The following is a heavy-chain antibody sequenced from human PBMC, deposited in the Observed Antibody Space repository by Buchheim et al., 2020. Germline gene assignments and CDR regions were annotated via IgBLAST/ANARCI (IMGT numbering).Heavy chain of an antibody. J-gene: IGHJ6*02. CDR2: INADGSST. V-gene: IGHV3-74*03. CDR3: ARRAHYGMDV. Sequence: EVQLVESGGGLVQPGGSLRLSCAASGFTFSNYWMHWVRQAPGKGLVWVSCINADGSSTTYADSVKGRFTFSRDNAQNTLYLQMSSRRAEDTAVYYCARRAHYGMDVWGQGTT. CDR1: GFTFSNYW.